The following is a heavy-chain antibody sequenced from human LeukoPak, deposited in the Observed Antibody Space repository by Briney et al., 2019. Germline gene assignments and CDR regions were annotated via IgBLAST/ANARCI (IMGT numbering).Heavy chain of an antibody. D-gene: IGHD3-10*01. J-gene: IGHJ4*02. CDR3: ARGRRSVRGVLPRYYFDY. V-gene: IGHV4-59*12. CDR1: GGSISSYY. CDR2: IYYSGST. Sequence: SETLSLTCTVSGGSISSYYWSWIRQPPGKGLEWIGYIYYSGSTNYNPSLKSRVTISVDTSKNQFSLKLSSVTAADTAVYYCARGRRSVRGVLPRYYFDYWGQGTLVTVSS.